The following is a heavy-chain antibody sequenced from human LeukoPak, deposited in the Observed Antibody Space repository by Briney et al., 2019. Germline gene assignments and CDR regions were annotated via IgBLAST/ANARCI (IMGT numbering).Heavy chain of an antibody. CDR1: GFTFSGYS. D-gene: IGHD2-21*01. CDR2: ISNSGSYT. V-gene: IGHV3-21*04. J-gene: IGHJ4*02. Sequence: GGSLRLSCAASGFTFSGYSMSWVRQAPGKGLEWVSSISNSGSYTYYVDSVKGRFSISRDNSKNTLYLQMDSLRGEDTAVYYCAKDFRIGYSAHFDYWGQGALVTVSS. CDR3: AKDFRIGYSAHFDY.